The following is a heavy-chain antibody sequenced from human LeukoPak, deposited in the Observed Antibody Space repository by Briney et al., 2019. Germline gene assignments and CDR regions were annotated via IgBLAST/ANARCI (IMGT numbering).Heavy chain of an antibody. CDR1: GFAFSTYP. CDR2: ISYDGSNK. D-gene: IGHD4-17*01. J-gene: IGHJ4*02. V-gene: IGHV3-30*04. CDR3: ASRHYDFGYY. Sequence: GGSLRLSYAASGFAFSTYPVHWVRQAPGKGLEWVAVISYDGSNKYYADSVKGRFTISRDNSKNTLYLQMNSLRAEDTAIYYCASRHYDFGYYWGQGTLVTVSS.